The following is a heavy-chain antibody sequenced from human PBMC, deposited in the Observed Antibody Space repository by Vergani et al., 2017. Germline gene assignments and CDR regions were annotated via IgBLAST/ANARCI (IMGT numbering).Heavy chain of an antibody. J-gene: IGHJ4*02. Sequence: VQLVESGGGLVQPGRSLRLSCAASGFTFSSYGMHWVRQAPGKGLEWVAVIWYDGSNKYYADSVKGRFTISRDNSKNTLYLQMNSLRAEDTAVYYCARDNDILTGYHFDYWGQGTLVTVSS. CDR1: GFTFSSYG. CDR2: IWYDGSNK. D-gene: IGHD3-9*01. V-gene: IGHV3-33*01. CDR3: ARDNDILTGYHFDY.